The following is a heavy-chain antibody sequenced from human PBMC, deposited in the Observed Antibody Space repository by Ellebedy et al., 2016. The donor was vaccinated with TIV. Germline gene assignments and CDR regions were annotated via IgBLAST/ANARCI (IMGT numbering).Heavy chain of an antibody. CDR1: GFSFGGFG. CDR3: ARDRGTEMVRGGWFDP. J-gene: IGHJ5*02. D-gene: IGHD3-10*01. V-gene: IGHV3-33*01. Sequence: GESLKISXAASGFSFGGFGMHWVRQAPGKGLEWLAFIWFHGNDKYYADSVKGRFTISRDNSKNTVYLQMNSLRAEDTAVYYCARDRGTEMVRGGWFDPWGQGTQVTVSS. CDR2: IWFHGNDK.